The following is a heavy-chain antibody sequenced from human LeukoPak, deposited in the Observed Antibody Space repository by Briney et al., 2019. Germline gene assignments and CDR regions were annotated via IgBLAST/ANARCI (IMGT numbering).Heavy chain of an antibody. D-gene: IGHD3-10*02. CDR3: AKELDTMSFDY. J-gene: IGHJ4*02. Sequence: GGSLRLSCATSGFNFDRYTIHWVRQAPGKGLEWVSLAGWAGGTTFYSDSVRGRFTISRDSGRTSVYLQMNSLTTDDTAFYFCAKELDTMSFDYWGQGALVTVSS. CDR2: AGWAGGTT. V-gene: IGHV3-43*01. CDR1: GFNFDRYT.